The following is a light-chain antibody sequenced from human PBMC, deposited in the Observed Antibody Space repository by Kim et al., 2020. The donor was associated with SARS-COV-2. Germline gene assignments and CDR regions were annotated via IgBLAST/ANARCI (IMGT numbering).Light chain of an antibody. CDR1: QGVVNSANNKNC. J-gene: IGKJ2*04. CDR2: WAS. Sequence: DTATINCTTSQGVVNSANNKNCLAWFQQKPGQPPRLLIYWASTRESGVPARCSGSGSGTDFTLTINSLQAEDVSVYYCQQYYSTPPWSFGQGTKLEI. CDR3: QQYYSTPPWS. V-gene: IGKV4-1*01.